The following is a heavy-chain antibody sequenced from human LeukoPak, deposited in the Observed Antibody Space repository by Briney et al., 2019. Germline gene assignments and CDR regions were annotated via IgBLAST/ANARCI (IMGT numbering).Heavy chain of an antibody. V-gene: IGHV4-39*01. Sequence: SETLSLTCTVSGGSISSSSYYWGWIRQPPGKGLEWIGSIYYSGSTYYNPSLKSRVTISVDTSKNQFSLKPSSVTAADTAVYYCARHYSYYDFWSGKLDYYYYYMDVWGKGTTVTVSS. J-gene: IGHJ6*03. CDR1: GGSISSSSYY. CDR3: ARHYSYYDFWSGKLDYYYYYMDV. CDR2: IYYSGST. D-gene: IGHD3-3*01.